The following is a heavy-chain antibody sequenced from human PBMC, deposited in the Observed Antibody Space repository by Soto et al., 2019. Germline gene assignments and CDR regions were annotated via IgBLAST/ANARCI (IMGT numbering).Heavy chain of an antibody. V-gene: IGHV1-2*02. J-gene: IGHJ4*02. CDR2: INPKSGGT. D-gene: IGHD2-2*01. CDR1: GYTFTGYY. Sequence: VASVKVSCKASGYTFTGYYMHWVRQAPGEGLEWMGWINPKSGGTMYPQKFQGRVTMTWDTSISTAYMALTRLRSDDTAVYYCASYLVNGPGRGCFDYWGQGTLVTVSS. CDR3: ASYLVNGPGRGCFDY.